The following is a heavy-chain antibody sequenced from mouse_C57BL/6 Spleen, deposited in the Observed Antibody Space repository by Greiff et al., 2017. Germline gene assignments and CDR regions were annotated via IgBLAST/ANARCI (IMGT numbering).Heavy chain of an antibody. CDR3: TRESLTCFDY. V-gene: IGHV5-9-1*02. CDR1: GFTFSSYA. J-gene: IGHJ2*01. D-gene: IGHD4-1*01. CDR2: ISSGGDYI. Sequence: EVQGVESGEGLVKPGGSLKLSCAASGFTFSSYAMSWVRQTPEKGLEWVAYISSGGDYIYYAGTVKGRFTISRDNARNTLYLQMSSLKSEDTAMNYCTRESLTCFDYWGQGTTLTVSS.